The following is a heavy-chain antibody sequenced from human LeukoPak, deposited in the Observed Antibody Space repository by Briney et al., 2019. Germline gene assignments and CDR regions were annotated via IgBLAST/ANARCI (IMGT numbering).Heavy chain of an antibody. CDR2: IYSSGIT. CDR3: ARQLGYMGASDY. Sequence: SETLSLTCTVSGDSISGYYWIWIRQPPGKGLEWIGHIYSSGITKYNPSLQSRVTISVDTSKSQISLQMSSVTATDTAVYYCARQLGYMGASDYWGQGTLVSVSS. D-gene: IGHD1-26*01. CDR1: GDSISGYY. J-gene: IGHJ4*02. V-gene: IGHV4-59*08.